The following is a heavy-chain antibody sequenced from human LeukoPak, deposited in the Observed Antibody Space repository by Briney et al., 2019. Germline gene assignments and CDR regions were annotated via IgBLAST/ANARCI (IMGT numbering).Heavy chain of an antibody. CDR1: GYTLTELS. J-gene: IGHJ4*02. CDR3: ATGQGHSSGWIFDY. V-gene: IGHV1-24*01. Sequence: ASVKVSCKVSGYTLTELSMHWVRQAPGKGFEWMGGFDPEDGETIYAQKFQGRVTMTEDTSTDTAYMELSSLRSEDTAVYYCATGQGHSSGWIFDYWGQGTLVTVSS. D-gene: IGHD6-19*01. CDR2: FDPEDGET.